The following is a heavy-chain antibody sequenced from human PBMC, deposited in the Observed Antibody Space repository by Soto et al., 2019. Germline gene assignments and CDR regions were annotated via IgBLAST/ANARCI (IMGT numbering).Heavy chain of an antibody. Sequence: PGGSLRLSCAASGFTFSRYTMNWVRQAPGKGLEWVSTFVSSTGSTFYADSVEGRFTISKDDSKNTLYLQMNSLRVEDTAVYYCAKGPRAPPPHDYGMDVWGQGTTVTVSS. CDR3: AKGPRAPPPHDYGMDV. J-gene: IGHJ6*02. V-gene: IGHV3-23*01. CDR1: GFTFSRYT. CDR2: FVSSTGST.